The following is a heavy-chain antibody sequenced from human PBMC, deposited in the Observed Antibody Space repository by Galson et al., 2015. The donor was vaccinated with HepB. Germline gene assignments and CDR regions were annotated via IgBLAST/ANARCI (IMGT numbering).Heavy chain of an antibody. J-gene: IGHJ5*02. CDR2: ISYDGSNK. Sequence: SLRLSCAASGFTFSSYGMHWVRQAPGKGLEWVAVISYDGSNKYYADSVKGRFTISRDNSKNTLYLQMNSLRAEDTAVYYCASYRRRPTGLPGRYCSSTSCPKENWFDPWGQGTLVTVSS. D-gene: IGHD2-2*01. V-gene: IGHV3-30*03. CDR3: ASYRRRPTGLPGRYCSSTSCPKENWFDP. CDR1: GFTFSSYG.